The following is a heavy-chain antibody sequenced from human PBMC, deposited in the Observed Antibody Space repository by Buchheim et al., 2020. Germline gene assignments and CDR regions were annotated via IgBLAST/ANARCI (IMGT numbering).Heavy chain of an antibody. Sequence: EVQLVESGGGLVKPGGSLRLSCAASGFIFRGYSMNWVRQAPGKGLEWVSSIGSGSSYSYYADSVKGRFTISRDNAKNSLSLQMNSLRVEDTAVYFCARDLSTSSFDYWGQGTL. V-gene: IGHV3-21*01. CDR2: IGSGSSYS. CDR3: ARDLSTSSFDY. D-gene: IGHD6-13*01. J-gene: IGHJ4*02. CDR1: GFIFRGYS.